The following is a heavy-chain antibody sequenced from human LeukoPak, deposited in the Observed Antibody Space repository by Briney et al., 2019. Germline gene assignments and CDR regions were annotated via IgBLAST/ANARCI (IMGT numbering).Heavy chain of an antibody. D-gene: IGHD6-19*01. CDR3: AKDPSSGWYNYFFDY. V-gene: IGHV3-9*01. J-gene: IGHJ4*02. Sequence: GGSLRLSCAASGFTFDDFAMPWVRQAPGRGLEWVSGVSWNSGSIAYADSVKGRFTISRDSAKNSLYLQMSSLRAEDTALYYCAKDPSSGWYNYFFDYWGQGTLVTVSS. CDR2: VSWNSGSI. CDR1: GFTFDDFA.